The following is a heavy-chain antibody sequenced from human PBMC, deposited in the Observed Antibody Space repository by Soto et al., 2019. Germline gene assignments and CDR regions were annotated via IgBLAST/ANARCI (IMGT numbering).Heavy chain of an antibody. D-gene: IGHD6-6*01. CDR2: INPSGGST. CDR3: AAVSIAARPFDY. Sequence: QVQLVQSGAEVKKPGASVKVSCKASGYTFTSYYMHWVQQAPGQGLEWMGIINPSGGSTSYAQKFQGRVTMTRDTSTSTVYMELSSLRSEDTAVYYCAAVSIAARPFDYWGQGTLVTVSS. J-gene: IGHJ4*02. CDR1: GYTFTSYY. V-gene: IGHV1-46*01.